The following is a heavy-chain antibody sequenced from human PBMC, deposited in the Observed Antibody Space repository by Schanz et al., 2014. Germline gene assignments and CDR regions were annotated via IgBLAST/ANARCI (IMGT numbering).Heavy chain of an antibody. CDR1: GFTFSSYW. V-gene: IGHV3-7*01. J-gene: IGHJ3*02. Sequence: EVQLVESGGGLVQPGGSLRLSCAASGFTFSSYWMSWVRQAPGEGLEWVANIKQDGSEKYYVDSVKGRFTISRDNAKNSLYLQMNSLRAEDTAVYYCAREEGYGYGPGAFDIWGQGTMVTVSS. D-gene: IGHD5-18*01. CDR3: AREEGYGYGPGAFDI. CDR2: IKQDGSEK.